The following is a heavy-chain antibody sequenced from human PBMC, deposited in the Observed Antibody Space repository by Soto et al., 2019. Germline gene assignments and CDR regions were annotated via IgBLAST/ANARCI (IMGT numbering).Heavy chain of an antibody. V-gene: IGHV3-30*18. D-gene: IGHD2-2*01. J-gene: IGHJ6*03. CDR1: GFTFSSYG. Sequence: GGSLRLSCAASGFTFSSYGMHWVRQAPGKGLEWVAVISYDGSNKYYADSVKGRFTISRDNSKNTLYLQMNSLRAEDTAVYYCAKDGRYCSSTSCQNYYYYYYMDVWGKGTTVTVSS. CDR2: ISYDGSNK. CDR3: AKDGRYCSSTSCQNYYYYYYMDV.